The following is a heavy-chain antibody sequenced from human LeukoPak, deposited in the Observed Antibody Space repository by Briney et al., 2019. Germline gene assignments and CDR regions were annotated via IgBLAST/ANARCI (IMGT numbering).Heavy chain of an antibody. V-gene: IGHV3-23*01. CDR1: GFTFSSYA. J-gene: IGHJ6*03. CDR2: ISGSGGST. Sequence: PGGSLRLSCAASGFTFSSYAMSWVRQAPGKGLEWVSAISGSGGSTYYADSLKGRFTISRDNAKNSLYLQMNSLRAEDTAVYYCARGSSYSSSSPYYYYMDVWGKGTTVTVSS. D-gene: IGHD6-6*01. CDR3: ARGSSYSSSSPYYYYMDV.